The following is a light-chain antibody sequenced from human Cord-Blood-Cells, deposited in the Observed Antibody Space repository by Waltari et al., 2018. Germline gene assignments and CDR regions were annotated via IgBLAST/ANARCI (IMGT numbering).Light chain of an antibody. CDR1: SSDVGGYNY. J-gene: IGLJ1*01. CDR3: CSYAGSYNYV. CDR2: DVS. V-gene: IGLV2-11*01. Sequence: SALTQPRSVSGSPGQSVTISCTGTSSDVGGYNYVSWYQQHPGKAPKLMIYDVSKRPSGVPDRFSGSKSGNTASLTISGLQAEDEAYYYCCSYAGSYNYVFGTGTKVTVL.